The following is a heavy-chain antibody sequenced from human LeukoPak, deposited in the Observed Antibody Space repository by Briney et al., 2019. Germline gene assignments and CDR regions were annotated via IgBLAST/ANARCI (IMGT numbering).Heavy chain of an antibody. CDR2: ISSSGSTI. CDR3: ARRRYSGSSQHFDY. J-gene: IGHJ4*02. V-gene: IGHV3-48*03. D-gene: IGHD1-26*01. CDR1: GFTFSSYE. Sequence: TGGSLRLSCAASGFTFSSYEMNWVRQAPGKGLEWVSYISSSGSTIYYADSVKGRFTISRDNAKNSLYLQMNSLRAEDTAVYYCARRRYSGSSQHFDYWGQGTLVTVST.